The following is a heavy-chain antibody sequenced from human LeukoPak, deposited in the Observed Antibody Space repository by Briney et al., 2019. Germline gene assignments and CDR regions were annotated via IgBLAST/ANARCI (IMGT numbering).Heavy chain of an antibody. V-gene: IGHV3-23*01. Sequence: GESLRLSCAPSAFTFSSFAISCVRQAPRKGLEWVSAISGSGNSTYYADSVKGRFNVSRDTSKNALYLQMNSLGAEATAVYYCALTKERVVAATLDYWGQGTLVTVSS. D-gene: IGHD2-15*01. CDR2: ISGSGNST. J-gene: IGHJ4*02. CDR1: AFTFSSFA. CDR3: ALTKERVVAATLDY.